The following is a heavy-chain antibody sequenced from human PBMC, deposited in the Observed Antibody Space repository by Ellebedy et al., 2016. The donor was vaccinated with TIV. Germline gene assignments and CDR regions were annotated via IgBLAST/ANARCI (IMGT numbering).Heavy chain of an antibody. CDR3: TKGRGGGSDSSAPRYYFDS. J-gene: IGHJ4*02. CDR1: GFTFSTYA. D-gene: IGHD6-19*01. V-gene: IGHV3-23*01. Sequence: PGGSLRLSCVGSGFTFSTYAMAWVRQTPGKGLEWVSTISHTGTRTYYANSVEGRFIISRDSSKRTLYLQMNSLRAEDTAVYYCTKGRGGGSDSSAPRYYFDSWGLGTLVTVSS. CDR2: ISHTGTRT.